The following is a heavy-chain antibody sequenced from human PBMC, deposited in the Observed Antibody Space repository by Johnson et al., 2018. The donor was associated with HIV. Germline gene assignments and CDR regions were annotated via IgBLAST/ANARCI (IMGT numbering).Heavy chain of an antibody. Sequence: EVQLVESGGGLVQPGRSLRLSCAASGFTFDDYAMHWVRQAPGKGLEWVSGISWNSGSIGYADSVKGRFTISRDNAKNSLYLQMNSLRAEDTALYYCARGRIAARPIWGQGTMVTVSS. V-gene: IGHV3-9*01. CDR3: ARGRIAARPI. J-gene: IGHJ3*02. CDR2: ISWNSGSI. D-gene: IGHD6-6*01. CDR1: GFTFDDYA.